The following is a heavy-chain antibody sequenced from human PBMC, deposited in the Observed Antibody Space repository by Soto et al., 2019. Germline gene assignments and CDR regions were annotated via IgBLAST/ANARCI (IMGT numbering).Heavy chain of an antibody. CDR3: PRALAHPDTGFAP. D-gene: IGHD2-8*02. CDR1: GGSISSGGYY. Sequence: QVQLQESGPGLVKPSQTLSLTCTVSGGSISSGGYYWSWIRQHPGKGLEWIGYIYYSGGTYYNPSPKGQVTLSLAPSKTPFPLTLSPVPPPAPAVYYCPRALAHPDTGFAPWGKGPLVPSPQ. V-gene: IGHV4-31*01. CDR2: IYYSGGT. J-gene: IGHJ5*02.